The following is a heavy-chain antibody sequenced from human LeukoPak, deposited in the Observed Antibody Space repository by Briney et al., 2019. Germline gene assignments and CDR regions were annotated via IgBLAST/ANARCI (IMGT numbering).Heavy chain of an antibody. CDR3: ARDVRPQAVLRFLEWPAMDF. CDR1: GGSISSYY. V-gene: IGHV4-59*01. D-gene: IGHD3-3*01. J-gene: IGHJ6*03. CDR2: IYYSGST. Sequence: PSQTLSLTCTVSGGSISSYYWSWIRQPPGKGLEWVGYIYYSGSTNYNPSLKSRVTISVDTSKNQFSLKLSSVTAADTAVYYCARDVRPQAVLRFLEWPAMDFWGKGTTVTVSS.